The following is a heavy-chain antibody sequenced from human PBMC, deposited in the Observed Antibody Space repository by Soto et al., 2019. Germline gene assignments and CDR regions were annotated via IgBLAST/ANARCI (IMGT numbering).Heavy chain of an antibody. J-gene: IGHJ6*01. CDR2: LNGGAGQT. CDR3: ARGQGMEENYFYYGLDV. D-gene: IGHD1-1*01. CDR1: GYTFSTYG. Sequence: ASVKVSCKASGYTFSTYGIHWVGQAPLQILEWMVCLNGGAGQTRYSQRFQDRVIITRDTSASTGYMELSSLRSEDTAVYYCARGQGMEENYFYYGLDVWGPGTTVTVSS. V-gene: IGHV1-3*01.